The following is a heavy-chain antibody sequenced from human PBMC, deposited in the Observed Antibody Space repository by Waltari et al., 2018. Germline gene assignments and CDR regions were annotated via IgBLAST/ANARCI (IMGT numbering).Heavy chain of an antibody. CDR3: TRSVDF. CDR2: VNGDGSTK. J-gene: IGHJ4*02. CDR1: GFTFSSYW. Sequence: EVHLVESGGGVVQPGGSLRLSCAASGFTFSSYWMYWVRQAAGKGMMCVSRVNGDGSTKEYADSVKGRFSISRDKAKNTVYLQMNSLRVDDTAVYYCTRSVDFGGQGTLVTVSS. V-gene: IGHV3-74*03.